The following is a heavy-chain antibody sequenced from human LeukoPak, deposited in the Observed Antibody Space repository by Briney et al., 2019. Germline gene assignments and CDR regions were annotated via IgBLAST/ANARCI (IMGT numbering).Heavy chain of an antibody. D-gene: IGHD3-10*01. CDR2: ISGSGGST. CDR3: AGGSGNVRPVTPKWRNSEDY. V-gene: IGHV3-23*01. CDR1: GFTFSSYA. Sequence: PGGSLRLSCAASGFTFSSYAMSWVRQAPGKGLEWVSAISGSGGSTYYADSVKGRFTISRDNSKNTLYLQMNSLRAEDTAVYYCAGGSGNVRPVTPKWRNSEDYWGQGTLVTVSS. J-gene: IGHJ4*02.